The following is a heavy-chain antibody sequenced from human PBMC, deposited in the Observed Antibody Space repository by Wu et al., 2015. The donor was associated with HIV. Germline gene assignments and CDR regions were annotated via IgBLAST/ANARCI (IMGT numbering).Heavy chain of an antibody. Sequence: QVQLVQSGAEVKKPGSSVKVSCKASGDTFNIFAINWVRQAPGQGLEWMGGIIPAFGTTDYAGKFQGRVTISADDSTSTAYMELKRLTSEDTAVYYCARPWQLRNGWPXFDYWGQGNPGSPSP. V-gene: IGHV1-69*12. CDR3: ARPWQLRNGWPXFDY. J-gene: IGHJ4*02. CDR1: GDTFNIFA. D-gene: IGHD4-23*01. CDR2: IIPAFGTT.